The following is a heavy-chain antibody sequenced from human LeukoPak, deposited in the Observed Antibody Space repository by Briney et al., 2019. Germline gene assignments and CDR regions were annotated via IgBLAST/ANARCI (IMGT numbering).Heavy chain of an antibody. CDR2: IGSGGGPI. J-gene: IGHJ4*02. D-gene: IGHD6-13*01. Sequence: GSLRLSCAASGFTFSDYYMSWFRQAPGKGLEWVSYIGSGGGPIYYADSVKGRFTISRDNAKNSLYLQMNSLRAGDTALYYCARALRDSSWYYEYWGQGTLVTVSS. V-gene: IGHV3-11*01. CDR1: GFTFSDYY. CDR3: ARALRDSSWYYEY.